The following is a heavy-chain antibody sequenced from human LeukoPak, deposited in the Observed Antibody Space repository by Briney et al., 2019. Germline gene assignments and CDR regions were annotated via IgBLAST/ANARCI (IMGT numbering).Heavy chain of an antibody. Sequence: GRSLRLSCAPARSTFTANWTNSVRQPPGKGLGWVAKIKQDGSVTKYVDYVKGRFTISRDNAKNSLYLQMNSLRAEDTAIYYWAGGTGWLTTDWGQGTLVTVSS. CDR2: IKQDGSVT. D-gene: IGHD6-19*01. CDR1: RSTFTANW. J-gene: IGHJ4*02. V-gene: IGHV3-7*01. CDR3: AGGTGWLTTD.